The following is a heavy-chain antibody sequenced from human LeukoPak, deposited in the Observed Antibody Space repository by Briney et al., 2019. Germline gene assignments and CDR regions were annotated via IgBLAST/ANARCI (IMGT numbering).Heavy chain of an antibody. CDR2: ISSSSSYT. D-gene: IGHD5-18*01. CDR3: ASLDTAMLQDDY. J-gene: IGHJ4*02. CDR1: GFTFSDYY. V-gene: IGHV3-11*06. Sequence: GGSLRLSCAASGFTFSDYYMSWIRQAPGKGLEWVSYISSSSSYTNYADSVKGRFTISRDNAKNSLYLQMNSLRAEDTAVYYCASLDTAMLQDDYWGQGTLVTVSS.